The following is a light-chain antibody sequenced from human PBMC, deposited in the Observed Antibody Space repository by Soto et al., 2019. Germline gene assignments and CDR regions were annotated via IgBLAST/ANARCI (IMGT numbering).Light chain of an antibody. CDR2: WAS. CDR3: QQYYSTPRT. J-gene: IGKJ1*01. CDR1: QSVLYSSNSKNY. V-gene: IGKV4-1*01. Sequence: DIVMTQSPDSLAVSLGERATINCKSSQSVLYSSNSKNYLAWYQQKPGQAPKLLISWASNRESGVPDRFSGSGSGTDFTLTISSLQAEDVAVYYCQQYYSTPRTFGQGTKVEIK.